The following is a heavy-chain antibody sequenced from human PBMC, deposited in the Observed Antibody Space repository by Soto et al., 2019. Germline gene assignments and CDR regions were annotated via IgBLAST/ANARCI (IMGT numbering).Heavy chain of an antibody. Sequence: HPGGSLRLSCAASGFTFSSYWMSWVRQAPGKGLEWVAKIKQDGSETWYVDSVKGRVTISRDNAKNSLYLQMNSLRAEDTAVYYCARYRYGGYDLDYWGQGTLVTAPQ. D-gene: IGHD5-12*01. CDR1: GFTFSSYW. V-gene: IGHV3-7*03. J-gene: IGHJ4*02. CDR2: IKQDGSET. CDR3: ARYRYGGYDLDY.